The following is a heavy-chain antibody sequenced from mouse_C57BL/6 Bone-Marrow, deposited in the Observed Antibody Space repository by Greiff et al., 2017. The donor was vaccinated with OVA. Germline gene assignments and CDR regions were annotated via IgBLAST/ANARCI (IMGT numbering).Heavy chain of an antibody. CDR3: ARYYYGSSPFAY. V-gene: IGHV1-80*01. CDR2: IYPGDGDT. Sequence: VQLQQSGAELVKPGASVKISCKASGYAFSSYWMNWVKQRPGQGLEWIGQIYPGDGDTNYNGKFKGKATLTADKSSSTAYMQLSSLTSEDSAVYFCARYYYGSSPFAYWGKGTLVTVST. J-gene: IGHJ3*01. D-gene: IGHD1-1*01. CDR1: GYAFSSYW.